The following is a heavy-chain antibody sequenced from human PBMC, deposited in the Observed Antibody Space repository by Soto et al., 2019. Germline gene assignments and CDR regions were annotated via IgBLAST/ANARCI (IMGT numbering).Heavy chain of an antibody. Sequence: SSETLSLTCAVYGGSFSGYYWSWVRQSPGKGLEWIGEVTRSGSTNYNPSLKSRVTISIDTSNKHLSLHLSSVTAADTAVYYCARQKVSRFYGEVDFFDYWGLGTLVTVSS. CDR1: GGSFSGYY. CDR3: ARQKVSRFYGEVDFFDY. J-gene: IGHJ4*02. D-gene: IGHD4-17*01. CDR2: VTRSGST. V-gene: IGHV4-34*01.